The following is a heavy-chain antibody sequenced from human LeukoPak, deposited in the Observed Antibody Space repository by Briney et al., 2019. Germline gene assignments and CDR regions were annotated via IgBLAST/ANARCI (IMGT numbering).Heavy chain of an antibody. D-gene: IGHD2-15*01. CDR1: GYTFTGYY. V-gene: IGHV1-2*02. CDR2: INPNSGGT. Sequence: GPVKVSCKASGYTFTGYYMHWVRQAPGQGLEWMGWINPNSGGTNYAQKFQGRVTMTRDTSISTAYMELSRLRSDDTAVYYCAREYCSGGSCYRDFDYWGQGTLVTVSS. J-gene: IGHJ4*02. CDR3: AREYCSGGSCYRDFDY.